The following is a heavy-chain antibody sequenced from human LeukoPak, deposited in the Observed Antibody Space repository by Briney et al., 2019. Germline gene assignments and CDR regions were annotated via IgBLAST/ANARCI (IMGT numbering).Heavy chain of an antibody. CDR2: INHSGST. CDR3: ARGSTFFVRLIDY. CDR1: GGSFSGYY. J-gene: IGHJ4*02. Sequence: SETLSLTCAVYGGSFSGYYWSWIRQPPGKGLEWIGEINHSGSTNYNPSLKSRVTISVDTSKNQFSLKLSSVTAADTAVYYCARGSTFFVRLIDYWGQGTLVTVSS. D-gene: IGHD3-3*02. V-gene: IGHV4-34*01.